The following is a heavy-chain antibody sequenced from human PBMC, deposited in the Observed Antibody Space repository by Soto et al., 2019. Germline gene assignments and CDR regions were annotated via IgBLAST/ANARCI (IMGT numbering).Heavy chain of an antibody. Sequence: SETLSLTCTVSGGSISSYYWSWIRQPPGKGLEWIGYIYYSGSTNYNPSLKSRVTISVDTSKNQFSLKLSSVTAADTAVYYCARNIGYSPKYGMDVWGQGTTVTVSS. V-gene: IGHV4-59*01. CDR3: ARNIGYSPKYGMDV. CDR2: IYYSGST. CDR1: GGSISSYY. J-gene: IGHJ6*02. D-gene: IGHD5-18*01.